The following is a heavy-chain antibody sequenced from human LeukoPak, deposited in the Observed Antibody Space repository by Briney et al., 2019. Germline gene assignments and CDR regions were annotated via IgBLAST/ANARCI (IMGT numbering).Heavy chain of an antibody. Sequence: PGGSLRLSCAASGFTFSSYAMSWVRQAPGKELEWVSAISGSGGSTYYADSVRGRFTISRDNSRNTVYLQMNSLRAEDTAVYYCAKDDRWLQFCCWGQGTLVTVSA. CDR2: ISGSGGST. D-gene: IGHD5-24*01. CDR1: GFTFSSYA. J-gene: IGHJ4*02. CDR3: AKDDRWLQFCC. V-gene: IGHV3-23*01.